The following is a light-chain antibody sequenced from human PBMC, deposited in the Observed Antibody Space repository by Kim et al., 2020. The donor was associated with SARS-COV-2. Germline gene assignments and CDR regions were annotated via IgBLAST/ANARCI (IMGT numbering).Light chain of an antibody. CDR1: QSISRW. Sequence: DIQMTQSPSTLSASVGDTVTITCRASQSISRWLAWYQQKPGKAPKLLICDASTLESGVPSRFSGSVSGAEFTLTISSLQPDDVATFYCQQYNSYSGGTFGQGTKVDIK. J-gene: IGKJ1*01. CDR2: DAS. V-gene: IGKV1-5*01. CDR3: QQYNSYSGGT.